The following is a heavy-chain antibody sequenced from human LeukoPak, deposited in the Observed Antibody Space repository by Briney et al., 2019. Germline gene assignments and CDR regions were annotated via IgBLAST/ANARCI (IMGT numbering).Heavy chain of an antibody. J-gene: IGHJ4*02. CDR2: IWHDGSNK. D-gene: IGHD3-22*01. V-gene: IGHV3-33*01. CDR3: GRDERGYYNSSGFYGAIYF. CDR1: GFTFNSYA. Sequence: HPGGSLRLSCAASGFTFNSYAMHWVRQAPGKGLEWVAFIWHDGSNKYYADCVKGRFTFSRDNSKNNVYLQMNSLRAEDTAVYYCGRDERGYYNSSGFYGAIYFWGQGTLVTVSS.